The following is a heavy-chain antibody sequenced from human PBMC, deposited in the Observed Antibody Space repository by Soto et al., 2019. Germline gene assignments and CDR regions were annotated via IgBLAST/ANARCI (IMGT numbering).Heavy chain of an antibody. CDR1: GGTFSSYA. D-gene: IGHD6-6*01. Sequence: GASVKVSCKASGGTFSSYAISWVRQAPGQGLEWMGGIIPIFGTANYAQKFQGRVTITAGESTSTAYMELSSLRSEDTAVYYCASLGMGIAARPDYYYGMDGWGQGTTVTVSS. J-gene: IGHJ6*02. V-gene: IGHV1-69*13. CDR2: IIPIFGTA. CDR3: ASLGMGIAARPDYYYGMDG.